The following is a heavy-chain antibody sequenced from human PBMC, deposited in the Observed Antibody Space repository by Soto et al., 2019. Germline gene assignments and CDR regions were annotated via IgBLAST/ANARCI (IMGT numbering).Heavy chain of an antibody. V-gene: IGHV3-23*01. CDR2: ISGSGGGT. J-gene: IGHJ3*02. Sequence: GGSLRLSCAASGFTFSSYAMSWVRQAPGKGLEWVSGISGSGGGTYYADSVKGRFTISRDNSKNTLYLQMNSLRAEDTAIYYCAAQDRGAFDIWGQGTMVTVSS. CDR1: GFTFSSYA. CDR3: AAQDRGAFDI.